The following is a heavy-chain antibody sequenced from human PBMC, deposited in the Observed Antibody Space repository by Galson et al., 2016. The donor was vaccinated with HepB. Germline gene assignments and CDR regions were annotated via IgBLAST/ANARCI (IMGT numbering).Heavy chain of an antibody. CDR2: TYYRSSWHY. D-gene: IGHD7-27*01. CDR3: ARSYRLGRGFGW. J-gene: IGHJ4*02. Sequence: CAISGDSVSNDNAGWYWIRQSPSRGLECLGRTYYRSSWHYDYAESVKSRMTINPDTSKNQFSLQLNSVTPDDTAVYYCARSYRLGRGFGWWGQGTLVTVSS. V-gene: IGHV6-1*01. CDR1: GDSVSNDNAG.